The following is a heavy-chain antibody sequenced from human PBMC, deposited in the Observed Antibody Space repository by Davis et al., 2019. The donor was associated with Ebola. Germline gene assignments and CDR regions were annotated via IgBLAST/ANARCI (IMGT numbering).Heavy chain of an antibody. CDR3: AKDLRVGSYSDDY. D-gene: IGHD1-26*01. Sequence: SLILSCASSCFILSSYFLILVLHPPANGLVSLSPLGTRPDTYYAHSFKVRFTISIDNSKNTVYLQVHSLIADETAVYYCAKDLRVGSYSDDYWGQGNLVTVSS. CDR1: CFILSSYF. J-gene: IGHJ4*02. CDR2: LGTRPDT. V-gene: IGHV3-23*01.